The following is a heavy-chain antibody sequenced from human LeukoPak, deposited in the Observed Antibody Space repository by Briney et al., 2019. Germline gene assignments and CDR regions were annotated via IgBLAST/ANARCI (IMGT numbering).Heavy chain of an antibody. D-gene: IGHD3-3*01. CDR2: ISGSGGST. Sequence: PGGSLRLSCAASGFTFSSYAMSWVRQAPGKGLEWVSAISGSGGSTYYADSVRGRFTISRDNSKNTLYLQMNSLRAEDTAVYYCAKDYDQEDYGMDVWGQGTTVTVSS. CDR1: GFTFSSYA. V-gene: IGHV3-23*01. J-gene: IGHJ6*02. CDR3: AKDYDQEDYGMDV.